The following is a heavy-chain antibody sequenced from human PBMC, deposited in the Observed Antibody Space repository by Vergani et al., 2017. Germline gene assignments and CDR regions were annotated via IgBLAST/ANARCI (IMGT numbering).Heavy chain of an antibody. J-gene: IGHJ3*02. Sequence: QVQLVQSGAAVKKPGASVKVSCKASGYTFTSYYMHWVRQAPGQGLEWMGIINPSGGSTSYAQKFQGRVTMTRDTSTSTVYMELSSLRSEDTAVYYCARERAGPIVVVTAINDAFDIWGQGTMVTVSS. CDR2: INPSGGST. CDR1: GYTFTSYY. D-gene: IGHD2-21*02. CDR3: ARERAGPIVVVTAINDAFDI. V-gene: IGHV1-46*01.